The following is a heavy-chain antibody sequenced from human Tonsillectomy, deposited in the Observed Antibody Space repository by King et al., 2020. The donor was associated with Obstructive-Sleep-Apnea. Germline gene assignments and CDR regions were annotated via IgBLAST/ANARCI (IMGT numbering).Heavy chain of an antibody. CDR3: AGDDYGDYWYFDL. V-gene: IGHV3-7*01. J-gene: IGHJ2*01. CDR2: IKRDGSEK. Sequence: VQLVESGGGLVQPGGSLRLSCAASGFNFDTYWMSWVRQAPGKGLEWVANIKRDGSEKDYVDSVKGRFTISRDNAKNSLFLQMNSLRAEDTAVYYCAGDDYGDYWYFDLWGRGTLVTVSS. D-gene: IGHD4-17*01. CDR1: GFNFDTYW.